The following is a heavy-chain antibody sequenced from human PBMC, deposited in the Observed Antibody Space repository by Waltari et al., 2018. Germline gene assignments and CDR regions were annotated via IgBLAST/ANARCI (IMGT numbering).Heavy chain of an antibody. J-gene: IGHJ4*02. Sequence: DVQLVESGGGLVQPGGSLILSCAASGFTCSSFAMRWVLQAPGKGLEWVSAISGSGGSTYYADSVKGRFTISRDNSKNTLYLQMNSPSAEDTAVSYCASGNYAGGWRPFDYWGQGTLVTVSS. CDR2: ISGSGGST. D-gene: IGHD1-7*01. CDR1: GFTCSSFA. V-gene: IGHV3-23*04. CDR3: ASGNYAGGWRPFDY.